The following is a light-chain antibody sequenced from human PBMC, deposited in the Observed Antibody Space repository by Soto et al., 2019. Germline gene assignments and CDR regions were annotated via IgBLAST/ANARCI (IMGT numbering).Light chain of an antibody. Sequence: EIVMTQSPATLSVSPGERATLSCRASQSVSSNLAWYQQKPGQSPRLLIYGASTRAPGIPARFSGSGSGTECTLTISSLQSEDFAVYYCQQYNNWPPSYTFGQGTKLEIK. CDR2: GAS. J-gene: IGKJ2*01. V-gene: IGKV3-15*01. CDR1: QSVSSN. CDR3: QQYNNWPPSYT.